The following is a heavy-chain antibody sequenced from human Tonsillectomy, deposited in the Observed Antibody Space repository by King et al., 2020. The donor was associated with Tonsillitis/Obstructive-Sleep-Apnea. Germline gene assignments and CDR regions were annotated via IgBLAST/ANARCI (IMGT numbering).Heavy chain of an antibody. CDR1: GITFSSYG. Sequence: VQLVESGGGVVQPGRSLRLSCATSGITFSSYGMHWVRQAPGKGLEWVAGIWYDGSKKFYADSVKGRFTISRDDSKNTMYVEMNSLRVEDSAVYYCARDLSYYSMDVRGQGTTVTVSS. CDR3: ARDLSYYSMDV. CDR2: IWYDGSKK. D-gene: IGHD2/OR15-2a*01. J-gene: IGHJ6*02. V-gene: IGHV3-33*01.